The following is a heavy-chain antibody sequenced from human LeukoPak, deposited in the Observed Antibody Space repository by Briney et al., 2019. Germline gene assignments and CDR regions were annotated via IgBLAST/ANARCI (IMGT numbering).Heavy chain of an antibody. J-gene: IGHJ3*02. CDR3: ASNMITFGGVIVTDAFDI. CDR1: GGSISSYY. V-gene: IGHV4-4*07. Sequence: PSETLSLTCTVSGGSISSYYWSWIRQPAGKGLEWIGRIYTSGSTNYNPSLKSRVTMSVDTSKNQFSLKLSSVTAADTAVYYCASNMITFGGVIVTDAFDIWGQGTMVTVSS. D-gene: IGHD3-16*02. CDR2: IYTSGST.